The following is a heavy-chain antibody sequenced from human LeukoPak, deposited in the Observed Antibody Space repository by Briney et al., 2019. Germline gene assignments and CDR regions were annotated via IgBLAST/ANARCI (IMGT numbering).Heavy chain of an antibody. CDR2: ISGSGGST. CDR3: ARDSPGYSSGWPDAFDI. J-gene: IGHJ3*02. V-gene: IGHV3-23*01. CDR1: GFTFSSYA. D-gene: IGHD6-19*01. Sequence: GGSLRLSCAASGFTFSSYAMSWVRQAPGKGLEWVSAISGSGGSTYYADSVKGRFTISRDNAKNSLYLQMNSLRAEDTAVYYCARDSPGYSSGWPDAFDIWGQGTMVTVSS.